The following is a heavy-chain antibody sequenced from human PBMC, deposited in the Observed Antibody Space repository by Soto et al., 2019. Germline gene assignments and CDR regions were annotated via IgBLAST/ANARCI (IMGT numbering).Heavy chain of an antibody. CDR3: AFRWHSSLGFDY. Sequence: ASVKVSCKASGYTFTSYAMHWVRQAPGQRLEWMGWINAGNGNTKYSQKFQGRVTITRDTSASTAYMELSSLRSEDTAVYYCAFRWHSSLGFDYWGQGTLVTVSS. D-gene: IGHD6-6*01. CDR1: GYTFTSYA. J-gene: IGHJ4*02. V-gene: IGHV1-3*01. CDR2: INAGNGNT.